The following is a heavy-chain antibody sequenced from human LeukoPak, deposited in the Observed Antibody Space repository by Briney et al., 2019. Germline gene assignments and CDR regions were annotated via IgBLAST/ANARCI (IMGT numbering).Heavy chain of an antibody. D-gene: IGHD1-1*01. CDR3: ARDPAERIRPFNWFDP. J-gene: IGHJ5*02. V-gene: IGHV3-33*01. CDR1: GFTFSSYG. Sequence: GGSLRLSCAAPGFTFSSYGMHWVRQAPGKGLEWVAVIWYDGSNKYYADSVKGRFTTSRDNSKNTLYLQMNSLRAEDTAVYYCARDPAERIRPFNWFDPWGQGTLVTVSS. CDR2: IWYDGSNK.